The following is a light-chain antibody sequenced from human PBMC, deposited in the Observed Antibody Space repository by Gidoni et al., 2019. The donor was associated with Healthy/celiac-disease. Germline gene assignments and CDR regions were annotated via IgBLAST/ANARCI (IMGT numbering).Light chain of an antibody. CDR1: QSVSSN. CDR3: QQYNNWLRG. J-gene: IGKJ1*01. V-gene: IGKV3-15*01. Sequence: EIVMTQSPATLSVSPGERATLPCRASQSVSSNLAWYQQKPGQAPRLLIYGASTRATGIPARFSGSGSGTEFTLTISSLQSEDFAVYYCQQYNNWLRGFGQGTKVEIK. CDR2: GAS.